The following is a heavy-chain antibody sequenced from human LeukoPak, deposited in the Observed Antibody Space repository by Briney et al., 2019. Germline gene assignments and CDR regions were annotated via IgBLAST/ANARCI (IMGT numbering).Heavy chain of an antibody. CDR3: ARVSPFDY. J-gene: IGHJ4*02. Sequence: GGSLRLSCAASGFTVSSNYMSWVRQAPGKGLEWISVIYSGGSTYYADSVQGRFTTSRDNAKNTLYLQMNSLRAEDTAVYYCARVSPFDYWGQGTLVTVTS. V-gene: IGHV3-66*01. CDR2: IYSGGST. CDR1: GFTVSSNY.